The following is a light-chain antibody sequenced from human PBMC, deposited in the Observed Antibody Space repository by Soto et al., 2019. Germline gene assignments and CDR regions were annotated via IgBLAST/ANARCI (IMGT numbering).Light chain of an antibody. Sequence: EVVLTQSPVTLSLSPGEIATISCGASQSFLGLLAWYQQKPGQAPRLLIYDAYNRATGIPPRFSGSGSGTDFTLTISSLEPEDSAVYYCQQRHMWPITFGQGTRLEIK. CDR1: QSFLGL. CDR2: DAY. CDR3: QQRHMWPIT. J-gene: IGKJ5*01. V-gene: IGKV3-11*01.